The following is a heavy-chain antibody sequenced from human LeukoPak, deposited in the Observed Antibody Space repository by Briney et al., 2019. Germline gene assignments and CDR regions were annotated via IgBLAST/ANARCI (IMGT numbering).Heavy chain of an antibody. V-gene: IGHV4-39*01. CDR3: ASSGWTLFDY. CDR1: GGSISSSSYY. J-gene: IGHJ4*02. Sequence: ASETLSLTCTVSGGSISSSSYYWGWIRQPPGKGLEWIGSIYYSGSTYYNPSLKSRVTISVDTSKNQFSLKLSSVTAADTAVYYCASSGWTLFDYWGQGTLVTVSS. D-gene: IGHD6-19*01. CDR2: IYYSGST.